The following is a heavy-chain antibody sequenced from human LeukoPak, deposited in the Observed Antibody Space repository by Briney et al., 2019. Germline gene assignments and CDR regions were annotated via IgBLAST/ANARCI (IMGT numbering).Heavy chain of an antibody. CDR2: IYHSGST. Sequence: PGGSLRLSCAASGFTFSSYSMNWVRQAPGKGLEWIGSIYHSGSTYYNPSLKSRVIISVDTSKNQFSLKLSSVTAADTAVYYCAREMAGGGHHYYYYMDVWGKGTTVTISS. D-gene: IGHD5-24*01. CDR1: GFTFSSYS. J-gene: IGHJ6*03. V-gene: IGHV4-38-2*02. CDR3: AREMAGGGHHYYYYMDV.